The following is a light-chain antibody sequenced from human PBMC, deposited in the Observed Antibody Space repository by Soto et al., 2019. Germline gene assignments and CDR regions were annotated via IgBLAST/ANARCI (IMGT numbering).Light chain of an antibody. CDR3: QQYNDWPA. CDR1: QSVSSD. Sequence: EIVMTQSPATLSVSPGERATISCRASQSVSSDLAWYQQKPGQAPRLLIYGASTRATGIPARFSGSGSGTEFTITISSLQSEEFAVYYCQQYNDWPAFGPGTKLDIK. CDR2: GAS. V-gene: IGKV3-15*01. J-gene: IGKJ3*01.